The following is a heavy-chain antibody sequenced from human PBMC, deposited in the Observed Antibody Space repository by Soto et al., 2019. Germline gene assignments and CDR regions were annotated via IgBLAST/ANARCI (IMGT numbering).Heavy chain of an antibody. CDR2: INHSGST. V-gene: IGHV4-34*01. D-gene: IGHD2-2*01. CDR3: ARLVVPAAKHFDY. J-gene: IGHJ4*02. CDR1: GGSFSGYY. Sequence: SGSLSLACAVYGGSFSGYYWSWIRQPPGKGLEWIGEINHSGSTNYNPSLKSRVTISVDTSKNQFSLKLSSVTAADTAVYYCARLVVPAAKHFDYWGQGTLVTVSS.